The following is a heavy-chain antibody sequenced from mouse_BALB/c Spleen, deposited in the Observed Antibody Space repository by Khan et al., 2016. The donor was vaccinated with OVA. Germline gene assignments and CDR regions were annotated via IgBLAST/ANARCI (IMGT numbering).Heavy chain of an antibody. CDR2: IIYTGYT. V-gene: IGHV3-8*02. CDR1: GDSITSGY. Sequence: EVQLQESGPSLVKPSQTLSLTCSVTGDSITSGYWNWIRKFPGNKLEYMGYIIYTGYTYYNPSLKSRISITRHTSKNQSYLQLNYVTDEDTATYYCARSTDRYAFVYWGQGTLVTVSA. J-gene: IGHJ3*01. CDR3: ARSTDRYAFVY. D-gene: IGHD2-14*01.